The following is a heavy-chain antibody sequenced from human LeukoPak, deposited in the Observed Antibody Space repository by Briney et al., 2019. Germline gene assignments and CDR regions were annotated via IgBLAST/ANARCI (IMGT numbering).Heavy chain of an antibody. CDR2: INHSGST. D-gene: IGHD5-24*01. CDR3: ARGDGRDGYKGKLDY. J-gene: IGHJ4*02. V-gene: IGHV4-34*01. Sequence: PSETLSLTCAVYSGSFSGYYWSWIRQPPGKGLEWIGEINHSGSTSHNPSLKSRVTISVGTSKNQFSLKLTSVTAADTALYYCARGDGRDGYKGKLDYWGQGTLVTVSS. CDR1: SGSFSGYY.